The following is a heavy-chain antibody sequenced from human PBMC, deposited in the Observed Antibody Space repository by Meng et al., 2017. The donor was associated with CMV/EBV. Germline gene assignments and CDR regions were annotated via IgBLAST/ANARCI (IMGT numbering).Heavy chain of an antibody. D-gene: IGHD2-2*01. Sequence: QGERQGSGPGLVKPSETLSLTCTVSGGSISSYYWSWIRQPAGKGLEWIGRIYTSGSTNYNPSLKSRVTMSVDTSKNQFSLKLSSVTAADTAVYYCAREDIVVVPAARGFDYWGQGTLVTVSS. CDR3: AREDIVVVPAARGFDY. CDR1: GGSISSYY. J-gene: IGHJ4*02. V-gene: IGHV4-4*07. CDR2: IYTSGST.